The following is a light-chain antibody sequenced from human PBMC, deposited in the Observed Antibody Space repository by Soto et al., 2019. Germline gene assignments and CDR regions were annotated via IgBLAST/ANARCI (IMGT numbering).Light chain of an antibody. CDR3: QHRSDWPLFT. CDR1: QSVGTS. J-gene: IGKJ3*01. CDR2: DAS. Sequence: EIVLTQSPATLSLSPGERATLSCRASQSVGTSLAWYQQKPGQAPRLLIFDASDRATDIPPRFSGSGSGTDFTLTISSLEPEDFAVYYCQHRSDWPLFTFGPGTKVDIK. V-gene: IGKV3-11*01.